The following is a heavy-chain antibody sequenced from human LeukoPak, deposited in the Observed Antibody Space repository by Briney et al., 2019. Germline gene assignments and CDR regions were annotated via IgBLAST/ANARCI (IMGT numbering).Heavy chain of an antibody. CDR1: GYTFTSYY. J-gene: IGHJ4*02. Sequence: ASVKVSCKASGYTFTSYYMHWVRQAPGQGLEWRGIINPNVGSTSYAQKFQGRGTMTRDTSTSTVYMELSSLRSEDPAVYYCARDPRLTKGSCSGGSSSSPYYFDYWGQGTLVTVSS. CDR2: INPNVGST. D-gene: IGHD2-15*01. V-gene: IGHV1-46*01. CDR3: ARDPRLTKGSCSGGSSSSPYYFDY.